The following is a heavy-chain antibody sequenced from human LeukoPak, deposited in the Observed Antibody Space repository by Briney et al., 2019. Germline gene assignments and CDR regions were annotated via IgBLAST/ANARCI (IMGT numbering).Heavy chain of an antibody. V-gene: IGHV3-23*01. Sequence: GGSLRLSCAASGFTFSSYGMHWVRQAPGKGLEWVSAISGSGGSTYYADSVKGRFTISRDNSKNTLYLQMNSLRAEDTAVYYCAEELIVVVPAAILNYYYYGMDVWGQGTAVTVSS. CDR2: ISGSGGST. D-gene: IGHD2-2*01. J-gene: IGHJ6*02. CDR1: GFTFSSYG. CDR3: AEELIVVVPAAILNYYYYGMDV.